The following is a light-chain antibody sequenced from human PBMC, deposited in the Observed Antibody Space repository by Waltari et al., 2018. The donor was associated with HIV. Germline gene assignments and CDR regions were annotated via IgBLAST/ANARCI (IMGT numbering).Light chain of an antibody. V-gene: IGLV1-44*01. J-gene: IGLJ1*01. Sequence: QSVLTQPPSASGTPGQRVTLSCSGSSSTIGSNTVNWYQQLPGTAPKRLIYSNNQRPSGVPDRFSGSKSGTSASLAISGLQSEDEADYYCAAWDDSLNGYVFGTGTKVTVL. CDR2: SNN. CDR3: AAWDDSLNGYV. CDR1: SSTIGSNT.